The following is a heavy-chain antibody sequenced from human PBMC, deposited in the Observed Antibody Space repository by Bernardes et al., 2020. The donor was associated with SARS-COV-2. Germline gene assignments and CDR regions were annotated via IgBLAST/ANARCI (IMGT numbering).Heavy chain of an antibody. J-gene: IGHJ3*02. CDR3: ASTTKYCSSTSCFTGEVDAFDI. V-gene: IGHV5-51*01. CDR1: GYSLTRYW. CDR2: IYPGYSDT. Sequence: GAYLKISRKGSGYSLTRYWIGWVRPMPGKGLEWLGIIYPGYSDTRYSPSFQGQVTISADKSISTAYLQWSSLKASDTAMYYCASTTKYCSSTSCFTGEVDAFDIWGQGTMVTVSS. D-gene: IGHD2-2*01.